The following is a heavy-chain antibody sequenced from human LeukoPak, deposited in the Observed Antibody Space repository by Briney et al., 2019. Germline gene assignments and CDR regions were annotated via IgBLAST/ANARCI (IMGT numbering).Heavy chain of an antibody. CDR3: ARSPQYYYGYERGQNNWFDP. CDR2: IYYSGST. Sequence: PSETLSLTCTVSGGSISSGDYYWSWIRQPPGKGLEWIGYIYYSGSTYYNPSLKSRVTISVDTSKNQFSLKLSSVTAADTAVYYCARSPQYYYGYERGQNNWFDPWGQGTLVTVSS. V-gene: IGHV4-30-4*01. J-gene: IGHJ5*02. CDR1: GGSISSGDYY. D-gene: IGHD3-10*01.